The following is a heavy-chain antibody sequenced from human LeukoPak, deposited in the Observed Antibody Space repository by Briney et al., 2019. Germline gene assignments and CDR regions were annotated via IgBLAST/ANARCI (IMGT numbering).Heavy chain of an antibody. D-gene: IGHD6-13*01. CDR1: GFTFSSYS. J-gene: IGHJ6*02. V-gene: IGHV3-21*01. CDR3: ARDKEVPCSSSWYVHYYYGMDV. CDR2: ISSSSSYI. Sequence: PGGSLRLSCAASGFTFSSYSMNWVRQAPGKGLEWVSSISSSSSYIYYADSVKGRFTISRDNAKNSLYLQMNSLRAEDTAVYYCARDKEVPCSSSWYVHYYYGMDVWGQGTTVTVSS.